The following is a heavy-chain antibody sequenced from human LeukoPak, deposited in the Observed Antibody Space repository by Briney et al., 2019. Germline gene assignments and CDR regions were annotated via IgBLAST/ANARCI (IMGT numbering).Heavy chain of an antibody. CDR1: GGSTSSYY. CDR3: ARDRDYSNTFDH. D-gene: IGHD4-11*01. J-gene: IGHJ4*02. CDR2: IYTSGST. Sequence: SETLSLTCTVSGGSTSSYYWSWIRRPAGKGLEWIGRIYTSGSTNYNPSLKSRVTMSVDTSKNQFSLKLSSVTAADTAVYYCARDRDYSNTFDHWGQGTLVTVSS. V-gene: IGHV4-4*07.